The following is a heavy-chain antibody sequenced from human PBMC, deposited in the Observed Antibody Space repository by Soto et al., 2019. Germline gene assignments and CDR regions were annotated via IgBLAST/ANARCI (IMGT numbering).Heavy chain of an antibody. Sequence: EVQLLESGGGLVQPGGSLRLSCAASGFTFSTSAMSWVRQAPGKGLEWVSAISGSAAFTYYADSVKGRFTISRDNSKNTLSLQMNRLRGEDTAVYYCAKGDYVSPWGQGTLVTVSS. CDR2: ISGSAAFT. CDR3: AKGDYVSP. D-gene: IGHD3-16*01. CDR1: GFTFSTSA. J-gene: IGHJ5*02. V-gene: IGHV3-23*01.